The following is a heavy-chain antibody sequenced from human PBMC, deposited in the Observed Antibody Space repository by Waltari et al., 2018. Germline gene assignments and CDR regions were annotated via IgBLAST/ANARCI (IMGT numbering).Heavy chain of an antibody. CDR2: IYTSGST. D-gene: IGHD5-12*01. V-gene: IGHV4-4*07. CDR3: ARVRREMATTRYAFDI. Sequence: QVQLQESGPGLVKPSETLPLTCTVSGGSISSYYWSWIRQPAGKGLEWIGRIYTSGSTNYNPSLKSRVTMSVDTSKNQFSLKLSSVTAADTAVYYCARVRREMATTRYAFDIWGQGTMVTVSS. CDR1: GGSISSYY. J-gene: IGHJ3*02.